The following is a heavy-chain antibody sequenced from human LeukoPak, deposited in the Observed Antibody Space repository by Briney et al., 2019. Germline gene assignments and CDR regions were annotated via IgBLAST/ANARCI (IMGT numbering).Heavy chain of an antibody. CDR2: ISSSSSYI. Sequence: GGSLRLSCAASGFTFSSYSMNWVRQAPGKGLEWVSSISSSSSYIYYADSVKGRFTISRDNAKNSLYLQMNSLRAEDTAVYYCARDSRIGGSSHGTSAFDIWGQGTMVTVSS. D-gene: IGHD6-13*01. CDR3: ARDSRIGGSSHGTSAFDI. CDR1: GFTFSSYS. V-gene: IGHV3-21*01. J-gene: IGHJ3*02.